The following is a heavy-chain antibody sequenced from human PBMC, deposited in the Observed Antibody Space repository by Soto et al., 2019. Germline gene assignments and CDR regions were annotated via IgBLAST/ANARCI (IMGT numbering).Heavy chain of an antibody. Sequence: EVQLVESGGGLVQPGGSLRLSCASSGFTFSSYWMHWVRQTPGKGLEWVSRIKGDGTTTNYADSVRGRFTISRDNAKNTLSLQSNSPRVDDTAIYYRARGLEGQFGLDVWGQGTKAIVSS. CDR3: ARGLEGQFGLDV. J-gene: IGHJ6*02. V-gene: IGHV3-74*01. CDR2: IKGDGTTT. CDR1: GFTFSSYW.